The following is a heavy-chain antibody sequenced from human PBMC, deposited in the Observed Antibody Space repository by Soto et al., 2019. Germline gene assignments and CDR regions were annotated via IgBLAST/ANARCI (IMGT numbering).Heavy chain of an antibody. J-gene: IGHJ4*02. Sequence: EVQLVESGGGLVQPGGSLRLSCAASGFTFTHYWMHWVRQVPGKGLVWVSRINGDGSTTSYADFVKGRFTISRDNAKNTVHLQMNSLSADDTALYYCARDFAPAETPADDFDYWGQGTPVTISS. CDR3: ARDFAPAETPADDFDY. CDR1: GFTFTHYW. V-gene: IGHV3-74*01. D-gene: IGHD6-25*01. CDR2: INGDGSTT.